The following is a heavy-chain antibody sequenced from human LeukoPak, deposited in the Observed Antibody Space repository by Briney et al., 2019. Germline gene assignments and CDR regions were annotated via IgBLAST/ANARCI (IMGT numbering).Heavy chain of an antibody. V-gene: IGHV1-58*02. D-gene: IGHD1-14*01. CDR3: AAASLNQYYGMDV. Sequence: SVKVSCKASGFTFSSSAMQWVRQARGQRLEWIGWIVVGSGNTNYAQKSQERVTITRDMSTSTAYMELSSLRSEDTAVYYCAAASLNQYYGMDVWGQGTTVTVSS. J-gene: IGHJ6*02. CDR2: IVVGSGNT. CDR1: GFTFSSSA.